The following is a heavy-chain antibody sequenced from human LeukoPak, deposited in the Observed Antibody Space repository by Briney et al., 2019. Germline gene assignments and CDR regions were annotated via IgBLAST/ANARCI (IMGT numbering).Heavy chain of an antibody. J-gene: IGHJ2*01. D-gene: IGHD3-22*01. CDR3: ARQENYYDSSCYYYYWYFDL. CDR2: IYYSGST. V-gene: IGHV4-39*01. CDR1: GYSISSSSYY. Sequence: SDTVSLTCTVSGYSISSSSYYWVWIRPPPGKGLEWIWTIYYSGSTYYNPFLKSRATISVDTSKNQFSLRLRYVTAADTAVYYCARQENYYDSSCYYYYWYFDLWGRGTLVTVSS.